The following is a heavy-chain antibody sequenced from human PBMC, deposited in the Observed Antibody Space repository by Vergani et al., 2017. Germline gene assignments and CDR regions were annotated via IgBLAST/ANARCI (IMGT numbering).Heavy chain of an antibody. CDR2: IYTSGST. Sequence: QLQLQESGPGLVKPSETLSLTCTVSGGSISSGSYYWSWIRQPAGKGLEWIGRIYTSGSTNYNPSLKSRVTISVDTSKNQFSLKLSSVTAADTAVYYCASYSAYYDFWSGYFDYWGQGTLVTVSS. CDR3: ASYSAYYDFWSGYFDY. V-gene: IGHV4-61*02. J-gene: IGHJ4*02. CDR1: GGSISSGSYY. D-gene: IGHD3-3*01.